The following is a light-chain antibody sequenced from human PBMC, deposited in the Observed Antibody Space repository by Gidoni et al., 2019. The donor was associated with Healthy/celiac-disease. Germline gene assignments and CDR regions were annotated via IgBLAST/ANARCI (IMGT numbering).Light chain of an antibody. CDR2: DAT. CDR3: QQGSNWPPT. V-gene: IGKV3-11*01. Sequence: MHPPATLSLAPGETATFSCRASHSVSNYVAWYQKKPGEARSLLNDDATNRATGIPGRFSGSWSGTDFTLTSSSVEPEDFAVYYRQQGSNWPPTFGQGTKVEIK. J-gene: IGKJ1*01. CDR1: HSVSNY.